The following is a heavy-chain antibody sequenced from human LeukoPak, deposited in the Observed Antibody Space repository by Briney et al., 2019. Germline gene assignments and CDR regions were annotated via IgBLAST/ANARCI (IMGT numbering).Heavy chain of an antibody. Sequence: GGSLRLSCAASGFTVSSNYMSWVRQAPGKGLEWVSGVTGSGDGVYYANSVKGRFTISRDNSKNTLHLEMNSLRAEDTAVYYCAKREGHNSGPFDYRGQGTLVTVSS. V-gene: IGHV3-23*01. J-gene: IGHJ4*02. CDR2: VTGSGDGV. CDR3: AKREGHNSGPFDY. D-gene: IGHD5-24*01. CDR1: GFTVSSNY.